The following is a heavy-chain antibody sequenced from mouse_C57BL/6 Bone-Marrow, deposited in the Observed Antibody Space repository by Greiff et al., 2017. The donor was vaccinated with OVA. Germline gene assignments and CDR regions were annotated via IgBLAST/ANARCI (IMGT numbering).Heavy chain of an antibody. CDR2: IDPETGGT. CDR1: GYTFTDYE. J-gene: IGHJ3*01. Sequence: QVQLQQSGAELVRPGASVTLSCKASGYTFTDYEMHWVKQTPVHGLEWIGAIDPETGGTAYNQKFKGKAILTADKSSSTAYMELRSLTSEDSAVYYCTTPYCNYGAYWGQGTLVTVSA. D-gene: IGHD2-1*01. V-gene: IGHV1-15*01. CDR3: TTPYCNYGAY.